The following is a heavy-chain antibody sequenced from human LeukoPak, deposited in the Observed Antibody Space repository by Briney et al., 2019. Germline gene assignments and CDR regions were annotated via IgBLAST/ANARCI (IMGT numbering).Heavy chain of an antibody. CDR2: INSDGSST. Sequence: SGGSLRLSCAASGFTFSSYWMHWVRHAPGKGLVWVSRINSDGSSTSYADSAKGRFTISRDNAKNSLYLQMNSLRAEDMALYYCAKDSYQLPTSYMDVWGKGTTVTVSS. CDR3: AKDSYQLPTSYMDV. CDR1: GFTFSSYW. V-gene: IGHV3-74*01. J-gene: IGHJ6*03. D-gene: IGHD2-2*01.